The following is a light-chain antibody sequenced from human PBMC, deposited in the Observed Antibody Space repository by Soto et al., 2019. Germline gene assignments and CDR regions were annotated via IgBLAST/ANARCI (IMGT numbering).Light chain of an antibody. Sequence: EIVLTQSPGTLSLSPGERATLSCRASQSFTSTSLAWYQQKPGQAPRLLISGASRRAAGIPDRFSGSGSGTDFTLTISRLKSEDIAVYYCQQYDSSPRTFGQGTRVEIK. CDR1: QSFTSTS. CDR2: GAS. V-gene: IGKV3-20*01. CDR3: QQYDSSPRT. J-gene: IGKJ1*01.